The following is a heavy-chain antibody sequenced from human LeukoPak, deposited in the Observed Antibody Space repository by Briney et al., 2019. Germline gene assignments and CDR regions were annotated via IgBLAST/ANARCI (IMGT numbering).Heavy chain of an antibody. CDR1: GGSTSGGY. CDR3: AKSYFDYSTYYSYYFNL. J-gene: IGHJ4*02. CDR2: VYTSGST. V-gene: IGHV4-4*09. D-gene: IGHD4-11*01. Sequence: SETLSLTCTVSGGSTSGGYWSWIRQPPGRGLERIGYVYTSGSTNYNPSLKSRVTISVDTSKSQFALKLSSVTAADTAVYYCAKSYFDYSTYYSYYFNLWGQGALVTVSS.